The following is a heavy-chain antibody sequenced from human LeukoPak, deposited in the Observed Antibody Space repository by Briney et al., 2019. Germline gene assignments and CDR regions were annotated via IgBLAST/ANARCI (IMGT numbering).Heavy chain of an antibody. CDR2: ISGSGGST. CDR1: GFTFSSYG. V-gene: IGHV3-23*01. J-gene: IGHJ3*02. D-gene: IGHD5-24*01. CDR3: ARRFRDGYDHGAFDI. Sequence: GGSLRLSCAASGFTFSSYGMSWVRQAPGKGLEWVSAISGSGGSTYYADSVKGRFTISRDNSKNSLYLQMNSLRADDTALYYCARRFRDGYDHGAFDIWGQGTMVTVSS.